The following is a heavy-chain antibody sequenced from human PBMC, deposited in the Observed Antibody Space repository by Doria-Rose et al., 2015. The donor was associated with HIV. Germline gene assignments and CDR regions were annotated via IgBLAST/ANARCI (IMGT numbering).Heavy chain of an antibody. D-gene: IGHD1-26*01. CDR2: AHYSGTT. CDR1: GGSITSSSYY. V-gene: IGHV4-39*01. J-gene: IGHJ4*02. Sequence: QVQLQESGPGLVKPPETLSLTCSVSGGSITSSSYYWGWVRQPPGKGLEWIGSAHYSGTTYYNPSLKSRVTISLDTSKNHSPLRLSSVTAADTAVYYCARHKRSGTSDLFDYWGQGTLVTVSS. CDR3: ARHKRSGTSDLFDY.